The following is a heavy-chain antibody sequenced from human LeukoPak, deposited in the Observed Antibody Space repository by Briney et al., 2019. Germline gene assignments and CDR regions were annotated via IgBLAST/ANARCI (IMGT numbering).Heavy chain of an antibody. J-gene: IGHJ4*02. CDR3: ARDGVDAGIYFDC. CDR1: GFTFSSYW. Sequence: GGSLRLSCAASGFTFSSYWMSWVRQAPGKGLEWVANIKQDGSEKYYADSVKGRFTISRDNAKNSLYLQMNSLRAEDTAVYYCARDGVDAGIYFDCWGQGTLVTVSS. CDR2: IKQDGSEK. V-gene: IGHV3-7*01. D-gene: IGHD6-13*01.